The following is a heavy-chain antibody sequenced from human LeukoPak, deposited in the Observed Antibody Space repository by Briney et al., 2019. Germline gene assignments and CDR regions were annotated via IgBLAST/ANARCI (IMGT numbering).Heavy chain of an antibody. CDR1: GGSFSGYY. CDR2: INHSGST. CDR3: ARGPDRFGEGV. J-gene: IGHJ6*04. Sequence: PSETLSLTCAVYGGSFSGYYWSWIRQPPGKGLEWIGEINHSGSTNYNPSLKSRVTISVDTSKNQFSLTLSSVTAADTAVYYCARGPDRFGEGVWGKGTTVTVSS. D-gene: IGHD3-10*01. V-gene: IGHV4-34*01.